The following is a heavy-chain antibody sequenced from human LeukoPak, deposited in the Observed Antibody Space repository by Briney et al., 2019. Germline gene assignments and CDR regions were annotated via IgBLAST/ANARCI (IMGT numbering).Heavy chain of an antibody. CDR1: GFTFSSYG. CDR3: AKGGYSSSWFQEGFDY. J-gene: IGHJ4*02. D-gene: IGHD6-13*01. V-gene: IGHV3-30*02. Sequence: GGSLRLSCAASGFTFSSYGMHWVRQAPGKGLEWVAFIRYDGSNKYYADSVKGRFTISRDNSKNTLYLQMNSLRAEDTAVYYCAKGGYSSSWFQEGFDYWGQGTLVTVSS. CDR2: IRYDGSNK.